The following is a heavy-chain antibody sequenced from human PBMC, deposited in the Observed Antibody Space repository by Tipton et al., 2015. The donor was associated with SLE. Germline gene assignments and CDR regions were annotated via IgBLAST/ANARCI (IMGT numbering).Heavy chain of an antibody. Sequence: SLRLSCAASGFTFSSYAMHWVRQAPGKGLEWVAVISYDGSNKYYADSVKGRFTISRDNSKNTLYLQMNSLRAGDTAVYYCASALTFGFDYWGQGTLVTVSS. V-gene: IGHV3-30*04. CDR1: GFTFSSYA. J-gene: IGHJ4*02. D-gene: IGHD3-16*01. CDR2: ISYDGSNK. CDR3: ASALTFGFDY.